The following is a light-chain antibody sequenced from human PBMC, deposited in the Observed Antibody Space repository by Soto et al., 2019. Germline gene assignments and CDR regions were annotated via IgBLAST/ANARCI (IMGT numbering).Light chain of an antibody. Sequence: QSVLTQPRSVSGSPGQSVTISCTGTSSDVGGYNYVSWYQQHPGKAHKLMIYDVSKRPSGVPDRFSGSKSGNSASLTISGLQAEDEADYYCCSCAGSYGEVFGTGTKVTVL. J-gene: IGLJ1*01. CDR1: SSDVGGYNY. CDR3: CSCAGSYGEV. V-gene: IGLV2-11*01. CDR2: DVS.